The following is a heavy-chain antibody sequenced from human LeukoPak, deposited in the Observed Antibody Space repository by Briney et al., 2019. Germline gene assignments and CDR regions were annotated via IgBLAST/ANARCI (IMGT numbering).Heavy chain of an antibody. J-gene: IGHJ4*02. V-gene: IGHV3-21*01. D-gene: IGHD3-22*01. CDR3: ARGYYDSRTFDY. Sequence: GGSLRLSCAASGFTFSSYSMNWVRQAPGKGLEWVSSISSSSTYIYYAHSVKGRFTISRDNAKNSLYLQMNSLRAEDTAVYYCARGYYDSRTFDYWGQGTLVTVSS. CDR1: GFTFSSYS. CDR2: ISSSSTYI.